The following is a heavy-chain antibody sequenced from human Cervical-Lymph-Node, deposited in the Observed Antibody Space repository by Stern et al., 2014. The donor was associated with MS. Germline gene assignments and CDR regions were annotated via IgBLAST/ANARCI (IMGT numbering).Heavy chain of an antibody. CDR2: IHHSGST. CDR3: AILNPGTTTMAYFDY. D-gene: IGHD4-11*01. J-gene: IGHJ4*02. Sequence: QEQLQESGPGLVKPSGTLSLTCAVSGVSISSSNWWGWVRQPPGKGLEWIGEIHHSGSTNYNPSLKSRIPMSVDKSMNQFSMKLSSVTAADTAVYYCAILNPGTTTMAYFDYWGQGTLVTVSS. V-gene: IGHV4-4*02. CDR1: GVSISSSNW.